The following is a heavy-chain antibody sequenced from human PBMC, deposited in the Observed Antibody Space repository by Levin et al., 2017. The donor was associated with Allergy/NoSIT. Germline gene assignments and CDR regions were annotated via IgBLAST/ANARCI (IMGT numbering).Heavy chain of an antibody. D-gene: IGHD3-22*01. CDR1: GFTFDDYA. Sequence: GGSLRLSCAASGFTFDDYAMHWVRQAPGKGLEWVSGISWNSGSIGYADSVKGRFTISRDNAKNSLYLQMNSLRAEDTALYYCAKDMRYDSSGYYDYWGQGTLVTVSS. CDR2: ISWNSGSI. V-gene: IGHV3-9*01. J-gene: IGHJ4*02. CDR3: AKDMRYDSSGYYDY.